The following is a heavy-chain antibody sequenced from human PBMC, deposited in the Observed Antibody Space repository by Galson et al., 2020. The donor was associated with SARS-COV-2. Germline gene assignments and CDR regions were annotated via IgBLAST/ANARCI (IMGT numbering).Heavy chain of an antibody. J-gene: IGHJ4*02. CDR1: GGSFSGYY. D-gene: IGHD3-22*01. CDR3: ASIGDSSGYYSSLDY. Sequence: SQTLSLTCAVYGGSFSGYYWSWNRQPPGKGLEWIGEINSSGSTNYNPSLKSRVTISVDTSKNQFSLKLSSVTAADTAVYYCASIGDSSGYYSSLDYWGQGTLVTVSS. V-gene: IGHV4-34*01. CDR2: INSSGST.